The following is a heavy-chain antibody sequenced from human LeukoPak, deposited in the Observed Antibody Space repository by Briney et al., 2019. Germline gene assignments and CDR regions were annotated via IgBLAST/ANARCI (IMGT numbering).Heavy chain of an antibody. CDR2: ISWNSGSI. CDR1: GFTFDDYA. D-gene: IGHD6-19*01. V-gene: IGHV3-9*01. Sequence: GRSLRLSCAASGFTFDDYAMHWVRQAPGKGLEWVSGISWNSGSIGYADSVKGRFTISRDNAKNSLYLQMNSLRAEDTALYYCAKGVSGIAVAGPHYFFDYWGQGTLVTVSS. J-gene: IGHJ4*02. CDR3: AKGVSGIAVAGPHYFFDY.